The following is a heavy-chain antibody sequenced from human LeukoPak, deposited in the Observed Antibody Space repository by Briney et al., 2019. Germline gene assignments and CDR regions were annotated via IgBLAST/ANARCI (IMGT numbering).Heavy chain of an antibody. CDR3: ARAPTNYYDSSGYHKYFQH. CDR1: GGTLSNYA. D-gene: IGHD3-22*01. CDR2: IIPIFGTA. Sequence: GASVKVSCKASGGTLSNYAISWVRQAPGQGLEWMGRIIPIFGTANYAQKFQGRVTITTDESTSTAYMELSSLRSEDTAVYYCARAPTNYYDSSGYHKYFQHWGQGTLVTVSS. V-gene: IGHV1-69*05. J-gene: IGHJ1*01.